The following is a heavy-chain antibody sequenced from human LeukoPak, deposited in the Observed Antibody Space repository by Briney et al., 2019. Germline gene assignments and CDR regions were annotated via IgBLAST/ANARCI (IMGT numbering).Heavy chain of an antibody. J-gene: IGHJ5*02. CDR2: IFHRGSS. Sequence: SETLSLTCAVSGDSISSGDYSGSWIRQPSGRGLEWIGYIFHRGSSYYNPSLKSRVTISVDKSKNQFSLRLTSVTAADTAVYYCARELWFVNAPGSWFDPWGQGTLVTVSS. D-gene: IGHD3-10*01. V-gene: IGHV4-30-2*01. CDR3: ARELWFVNAPGSWFDP. CDR1: GDSISSGDYS.